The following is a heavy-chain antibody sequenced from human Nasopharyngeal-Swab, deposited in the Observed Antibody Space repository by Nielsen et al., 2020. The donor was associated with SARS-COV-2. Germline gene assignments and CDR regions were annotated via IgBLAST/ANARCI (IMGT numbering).Heavy chain of an antibody. CDR2: IYYSGST. J-gene: IGHJ6*02. Sequence: SETLSLTCTVSGGSISSYYWSWIRQPPGKGLEWIGYIYYSGSTNYNPSLKSRVTISVDTSKNQFSLKLSSVTAADMAVYYCARGHPTIAVAGTNYYYGMDVWGQGTTVTVSS. CDR1: GGSISSYY. D-gene: IGHD6-19*01. V-gene: IGHV4-59*01. CDR3: ARGHPTIAVAGTNYYYGMDV.